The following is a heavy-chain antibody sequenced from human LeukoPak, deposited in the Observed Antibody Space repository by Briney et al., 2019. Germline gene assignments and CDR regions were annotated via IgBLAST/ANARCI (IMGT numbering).Heavy chain of an antibody. D-gene: IGHD2-2*01. CDR2: ISWNSGSI. CDR3: AKDMEDIVVVPAFDP. J-gene: IGHJ5*02. V-gene: IGHV3-9*01. Sequence: GGSLRLSCAASGFTFDDYAMHWVRQAPGKGLEWVSGISWNSGSIGYADSVKGRFTISRDNAKNSLYLQMNSLRAEDTALYYCAKDMEDIVVVPAFDPWGQGTLATVSS. CDR1: GFTFDDYA.